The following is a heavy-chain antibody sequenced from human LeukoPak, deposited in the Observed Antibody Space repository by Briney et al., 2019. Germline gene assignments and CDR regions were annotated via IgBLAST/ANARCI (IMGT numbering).Heavy chain of an antibody. D-gene: IGHD3-10*01. V-gene: IGHV1-69*06. CDR1: GGTFSSYA. Sequence: ASVTVSCKASGGTFSSYAISWVRQAPGQGLEWMGGIIPIFGTANYAQKFKGRVTITADKSTSTAYMELSSLRSEDTAVYYCARSPRKPNGENYFDYWGQGSLVTVSS. CDR3: ARSPRKPNGENYFDY. J-gene: IGHJ4*02. CDR2: IIPIFGTA.